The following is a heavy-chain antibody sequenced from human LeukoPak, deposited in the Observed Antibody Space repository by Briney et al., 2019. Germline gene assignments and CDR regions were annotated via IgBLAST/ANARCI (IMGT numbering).Heavy chain of an antibody. J-gene: IGHJ3*02. CDR3: ARRNDFDI. Sequence: SDTLSLTCTVSGGSITGYHWSWIRQPPGKGLEWIGYIYSSETTEYKPSLKSRVTISADTSKNQFPLKLTSVTAADTAIYYCARRNDFDIWGQGTMVTVSS. CDR2: IYSSETT. CDR1: GGSITGYH. V-gene: IGHV4-4*08.